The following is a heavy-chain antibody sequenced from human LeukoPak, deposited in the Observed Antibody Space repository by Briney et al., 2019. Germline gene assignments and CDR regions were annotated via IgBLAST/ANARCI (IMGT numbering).Heavy chain of an antibody. CDR2: ISSSSSYI. Sequence: PSETLSLTCSVSGXSISSSDYYWGWIRQPPGKGLEWVSSISSSSSYIYYGDSVKGRFTISRDNAKNSLFLQTNSLRAEDTAVYFCARHRPRWSLDVWGQGTTVTVSS. CDR1: GXSISSSDYY. J-gene: IGHJ6*02. CDR3: ARHRPRWSLDV. D-gene: IGHD3-3*01. V-gene: IGHV3-11*06.